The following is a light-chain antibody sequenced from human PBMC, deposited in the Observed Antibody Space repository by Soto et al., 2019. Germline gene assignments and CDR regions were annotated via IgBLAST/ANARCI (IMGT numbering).Light chain of an antibody. CDR2: AAS. V-gene: IGKV1-9*01. Sequence: DIHLTQSPSFLSASGGDRVTITCRASQGIASALAWYQQKAGKAPKLLIYAASTLESGVPSRFSGSGPGTEFTLTISSLQPEDFAIYYCQQFNSYPLTFGGGTKVEIK. CDR3: QQFNSYPLT. J-gene: IGKJ4*01. CDR1: QGIASA.